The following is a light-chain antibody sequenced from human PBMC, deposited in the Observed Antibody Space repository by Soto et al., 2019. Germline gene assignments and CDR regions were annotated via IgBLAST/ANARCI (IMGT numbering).Light chain of an antibody. V-gene: IGKV4-1*01. J-gene: IGKJ4*01. CDR2: WAL. Sequence: DIVMTQSPDSLAMSLGETATINCKSSQSVLWHSNNKNYLAWYQHKPGQPPKAIIYWALVRESGVPERFSGSGSETDFTLTITRLQAEDVAVYYCQQYVDSPLTFGGGTKVEIK. CDR1: QSVLWHSNNKNY. CDR3: QQYVDSPLT.